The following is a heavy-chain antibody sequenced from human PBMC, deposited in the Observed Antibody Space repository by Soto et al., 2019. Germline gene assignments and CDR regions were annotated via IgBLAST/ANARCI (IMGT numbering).Heavy chain of an antibody. V-gene: IGHV4-34*01. CDR3: AREGYCRGGSCYSRTLDY. CDR2: INHSGST. CDR1: GGSFSGYY. Sequence: QVQLQQWGAGLLKPSETLSLTCAVYGGSFSGYYWSWIRQPPGKGLEWIGEINHSGSTNYNPSLKSRVTISVDTSKNQFSLKLSSVTAADTAVYYCAREGYCRGGSCYSRTLDYWGQGTLVTVSS. D-gene: IGHD2-15*01. J-gene: IGHJ4*02.